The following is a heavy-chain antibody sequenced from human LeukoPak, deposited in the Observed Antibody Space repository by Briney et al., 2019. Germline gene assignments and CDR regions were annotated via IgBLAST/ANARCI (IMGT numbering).Heavy chain of an antibody. CDR3: VYSSSWYTGFDY. J-gene: IGHJ4*02. Sequence: GGSLRLSCSASGFTFSSYVMHWVRQAPGKGLEYVSGVSSNGGSTNYADSVEGRFTISRDKSKNTLYLQMNSLRAEDTAVYYCVYSSSWYTGFDYWGQGTLVTVSS. V-gene: IGHV3-64D*06. CDR2: VSSNGGST. CDR1: GFTFSSYV. D-gene: IGHD6-13*01.